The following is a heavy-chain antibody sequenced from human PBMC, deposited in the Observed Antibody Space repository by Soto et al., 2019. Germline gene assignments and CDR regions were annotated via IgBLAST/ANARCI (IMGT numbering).Heavy chain of an antibody. V-gene: IGHV4-34*01. CDR3: ARGKGSSWKYYYYYYGMDV. CDR2: INHSGST. CDR1: GGSFSGYY. D-gene: IGHD6-13*01. J-gene: IGHJ6*02. Sequence: QVQLQQWGAGLLKPSETLSLTCAVYGGSFSGYYWSWIRQPPGKGLEWIGEINHSGSTNYNPSLKSRVTIPVDTSKNQFSLKLSSVTAADTAVYYCARGKGSSWKYYYYYYGMDVWGQGTTVTVSS.